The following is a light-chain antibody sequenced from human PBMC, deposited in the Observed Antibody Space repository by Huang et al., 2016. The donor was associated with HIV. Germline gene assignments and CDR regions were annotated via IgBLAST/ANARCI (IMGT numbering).Light chain of an antibody. CDR2: AS. V-gene: IGKV1-39*01. Sequence: DIQMTQSPSSLSASVGDRVTITCRTSQSVGNYLNWYQQKPGKAPELLIYASSLQACVSSRFSGSGSGTDFTLIISSLQPEDFATYYCQQSYISPWTFGQGTKVDLK. CDR1: QSVGNY. J-gene: IGKJ1*01. CDR3: QQSYISPWT.